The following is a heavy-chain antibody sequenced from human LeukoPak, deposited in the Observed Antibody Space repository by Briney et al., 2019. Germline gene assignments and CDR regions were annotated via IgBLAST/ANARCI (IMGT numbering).Heavy chain of an antibody. CDR1: GYTFTSYD. Sequence: ASVKVSCKASGYTFTSYDINWVRQATGQGLEWMGWISAYNGNTNYAQKLQGRVTMTTDTSTSTAYMELRSLRSDDTAVYYCARMGGAGGYYYYYMDVWGKGTTVTISS. D-gene: IGHD3-16*01. J-gene: IGHJ6*03. V-gene: IGHV1-18*01. CDR3: ARMGGAGGYYYYYMDV. CDR2: ISAYNGNT.